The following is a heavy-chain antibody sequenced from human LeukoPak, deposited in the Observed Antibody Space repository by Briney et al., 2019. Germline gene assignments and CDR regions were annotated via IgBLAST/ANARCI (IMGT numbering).Heavy chain of an antibody. V-gene: IGHV3-23*01. CDR1: GFTFSSYA. D-gene: IGHD6-19*01. CDR2: VSGSGGNT. Sequence: PGGSLRLSCAASGFTFSSYAITWVRQAPGKGLEWVSAVSGSGGNTSYADSVKGRFTISRGNSKNTLYLQMNSLRAEDTAVYYCAKDRSSGWYTTLDYWGQGVLVTVSS. CDR3: AKDRSSGWYTTLDY. J-gene: IGHJ4*02.